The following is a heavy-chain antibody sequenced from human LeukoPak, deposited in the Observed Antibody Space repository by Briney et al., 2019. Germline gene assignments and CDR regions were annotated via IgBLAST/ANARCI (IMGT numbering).Heavy chain of an antibody. CDR2: IWYDGSNK. D-gene: IGHD3-22*01. V-gene: IGHV3-33*06. J-gene: IGHJ4*02. CDR3: AKDFSLNYCDTSGYSAD. CDR1: GFSFSKYG. Sequence: GGSLRLSCAASGFSFSKYGMHWVRQAPGKGLEWVAVIWYDGSNKYYADSVKGRFTISRDNSKNTLYLQMNSLRAEDTAVYYCAKDFSLNYCDTSGYSADWGQGTLVTVSS.